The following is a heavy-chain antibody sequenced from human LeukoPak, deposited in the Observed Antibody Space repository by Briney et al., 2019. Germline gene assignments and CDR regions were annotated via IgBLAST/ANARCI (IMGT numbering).Heavy chain of an antibody. Sequence: PGGSLRLSCAASGFTFNSFAMNWVRQAPGKGLEWVSSISGSDGSSHYADFVKGRFTISRDNSKNTLHLQMSSLRAEDTAVYYCAKGLGVGGYTRYKGFDQWGQGTPVTVSS. CDR1: GFTFNSFA. D-gene: IGHD3-16*02. CDR2: ISGSDGSS. J-gene: IGHJ4*02. CDR3: AKGLGVGGYTRYKGFDQ. V-gene: IGHV3-23*01.